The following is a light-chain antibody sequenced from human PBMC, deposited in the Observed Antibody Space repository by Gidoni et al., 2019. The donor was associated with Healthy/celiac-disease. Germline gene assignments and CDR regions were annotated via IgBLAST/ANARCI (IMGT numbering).Light chain of an antibody. CDR3: QQYGSSPRA. J-gene: IGKJ1*01. CDR1: QSVSSIY. Sequence: EIVLTQSPGTLSLSPGESATLSCRASQSVSSIYLAWYQQKPGQAPRLLIYVASSRATGIPDRFSGSGSGTDFTLTISRLEPEDFAVYYFQQYGSSPRAFGQGTKVEIK. CDR2: VAS. V-gene: IGKV3-20*01.